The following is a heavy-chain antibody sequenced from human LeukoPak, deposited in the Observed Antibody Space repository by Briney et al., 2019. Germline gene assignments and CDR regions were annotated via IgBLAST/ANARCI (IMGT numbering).Heavy chain of an antibody. CDR1: GFTFSSYG. Sequence: GGSLRLSCAASGFTFSSYGMHWVRQAPGKGLEWVANIKKDGSEKYYVDSVKGRFTISRDNAKTSLYLRMNSLRAEDTAIYYCARHLSGVTGYTYGRGIDYWGQGALVTVSS. V-gene: IGHV3-7*01. D-gene: IGHD5-18*01. J-gene: IGHJ4*02. CDR3: ARHLSGVTGYTYGRGIDY. CDR2: IKKDGSEK.